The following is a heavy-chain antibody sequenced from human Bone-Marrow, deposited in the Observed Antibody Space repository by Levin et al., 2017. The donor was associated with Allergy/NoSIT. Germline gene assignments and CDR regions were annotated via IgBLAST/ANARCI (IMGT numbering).Heavy chain of an antibody. J-gene: IGHJ5*02. Sequence: SETLSLTCTVSGGSISSYYWSWIRQPPGKGLEWIGYIYYSGSTNYNPSLKSRVTISVDTSKNQFSLKLSSVTAADTAVYYCARSRYGGKYNWFDPWGQGTLVTVSS. CDR3: ARSRYGGKYNWFDP. CDR1: GGSISSYY. CDR2: IYYSGST. V-gene: IGHV4-59*01. D-gene: IGHD1-26*01.